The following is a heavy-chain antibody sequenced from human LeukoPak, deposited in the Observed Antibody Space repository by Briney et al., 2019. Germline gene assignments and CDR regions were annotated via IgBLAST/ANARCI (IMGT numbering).Heavy chain of an antibody. D-gene: IGHD3-10*01. Sequence: GGSLRLSCAASGFTFSSYAMHWVRQAPGKGLEWVAVIPYDGSNKYYADSVKGRFTISRDNSKNTLYLQMNSLRAEDTAVYYCARVRGVTTYDYWGQGTLVTVSS. V-gene: IGHV3-30*04. CDR1: GFTFSSYA. CDR3: ARVRGVTTYDY. J-gene: IGHJ4*02. CDR2: IPYDGSNK.